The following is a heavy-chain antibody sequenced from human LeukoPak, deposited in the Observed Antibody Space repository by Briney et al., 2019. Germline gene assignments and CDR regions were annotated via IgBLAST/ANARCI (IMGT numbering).Heavy chain of an antibody. CDR1: GGSISSSSYY. Sequence: PSETLSLTCTVSGGSISSSSYYWGWIRQPPGKGLEWIGSIYYSGSTYYNPSLKSRVTISVDTSKNQFSLKLSSVTAADTAVYYCARLDDSSGYYYRWFDHWGQGTLVTVSS. J-gene: IGHJ5*02. D-gene: IGHD3-22*01. CDR2: IYYSGST. V-gene: IGHV4-39*01. CDR3: ARLDDSSGYYYRWFDH.